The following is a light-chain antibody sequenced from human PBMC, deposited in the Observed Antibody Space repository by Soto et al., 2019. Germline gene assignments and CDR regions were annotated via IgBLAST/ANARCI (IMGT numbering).Light chain of an antibody. J-gene: IGKJ2*01. CDR2: DAS. Sequence: EIVLTQSPATLSLSPGERATLSCRASQSVSNYLAWYQHKPGQAPRLLIYDASNRATGIPARFSGSGSGTDFTLTISSREPEDFAVYYCQQRNDWPPYTFGQGTKLEIK. V-gene: IGKV3-11*01. CDR1: QSVSNY. CDR3: QQRNDWPPYT.